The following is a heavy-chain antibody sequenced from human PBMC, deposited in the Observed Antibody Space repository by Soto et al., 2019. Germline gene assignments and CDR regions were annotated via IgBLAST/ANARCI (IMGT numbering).Heavy chain of an antibody. CDR2: IIPIFGTA. J-gene: IGHJ6*02. CDR1: GGTFSSYA. CDR3: AGSSGYVKHYYYGMDV. D-gene: IGHD5-12*01. Sequence: QVQLVQSGAEVKKPGSSVKVSCKASGGTFSSYAISWVRQAPGQGLEWMGGIIPIFGTANYAQKCQGRVTITADESTSTDDMELSSLRSEDTAVYYCAGSSGYVKHYYYGMDVWGQGTTVTVSS. V-gene: IGHV1-69*12.